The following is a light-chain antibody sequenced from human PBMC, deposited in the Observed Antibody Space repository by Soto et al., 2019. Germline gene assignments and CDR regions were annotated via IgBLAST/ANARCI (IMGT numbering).Light chain of an antibody. Sequence: EIVLTQSPATLSLSPGERATLSCRASQSVSSYLAWYQQKPGQAPRLLIYDASNRATGIPARFSGSGYGTDFTLTISSLEPEDFAVYYCQQRSNLPPWTFGQGTKVEIK. CDR1: QSVSSY. V-gene: IGKV3-11*01. CDR3: QQRSNLPPWT. J-gene: IGKJ1*01. CDR2: DAS.